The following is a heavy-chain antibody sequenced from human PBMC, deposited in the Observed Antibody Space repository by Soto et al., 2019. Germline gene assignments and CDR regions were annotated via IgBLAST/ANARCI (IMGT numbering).Heavy chain of an antibody. CDR1: EGTFSTYT. D-gene: IGHD3-16*01. CDR2: IIPVFRTT. V-gene: IGHV1-69*18. Sequence: QVQLVQSGAEVKKPGSSVRVSCNTSEGTFSTYTMTWVRQAPGQGLEWIGRIIPVFRTTTYARKFQGRVTITADESTSTAYMDLSSLRSEDTAVYYCARVGGRGVTRAFELWGQGTMVTVSS. J-gene: IGHJ3*01. CDR3: ARVGGRGVTRAFEL.